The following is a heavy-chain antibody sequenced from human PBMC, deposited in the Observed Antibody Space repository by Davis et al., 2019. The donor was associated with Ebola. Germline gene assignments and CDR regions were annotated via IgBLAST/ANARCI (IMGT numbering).Heavy chain of an antibody. Sequence: ASVKVSCKASGYTFTSYDLSWVRQATGQGLEWMGWISAYNGNTNYAQKFQGRVTMTRNTSISTAYMELSSLRSEDTAVYYCARGRFLEWLFAGGYWGQGTLVTVSS. CDR1: GYTFTSYD. CDR2: ISAYNGNT. J-gene: IGHJ4*02. CDR3: ARGRFLEWLFAGGY. D-gene: IGHD3-3*01. V-gene: IGHV1-8*01.